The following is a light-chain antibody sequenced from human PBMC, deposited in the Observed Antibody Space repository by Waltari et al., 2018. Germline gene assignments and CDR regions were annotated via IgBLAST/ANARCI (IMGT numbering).Light chain of an antibody. Sequence: DIVMTQSPDSLAVSLGERVTINCRSSQTILDTYDKNYLAWHQQKPGQSPRLLIYWASTRKFGVPDRFSGSGSGTDFTLTISGLQAEDVAVYYCQQYFNTPITFGGGTKVEIK. CDR3: QQYFNTPIT. J-gene: IGKJ4*01. CDR2: WAS. V-gene: IGKV4-1*01. CDR1: QTILDTYDKNY.